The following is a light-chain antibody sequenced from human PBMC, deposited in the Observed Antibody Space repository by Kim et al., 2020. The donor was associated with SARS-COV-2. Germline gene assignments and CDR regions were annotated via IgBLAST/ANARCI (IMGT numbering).Light chain of an antibody. CDR1: LGISSY. Sequence: ASTGDRVTITCRATLGISSYLDWYQQKPGKAPNLLIYAASTLQSGVPSRFSGSGSGTDFTLTISYLQSEDFATYYCQQYYTYPQTFGQGTKVDIK. J-gene: IGKJ1*01. CDR2: AAS. V-gene: IGKV1-8*01. CDR3: QQYYTYPQT.